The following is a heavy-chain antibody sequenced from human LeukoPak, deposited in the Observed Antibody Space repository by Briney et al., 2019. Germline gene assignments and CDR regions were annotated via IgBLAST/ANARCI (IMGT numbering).Heavy chain of an antibody. CDR3: ARALSGTYGLFQH. D-gene: IGHD1-26*01. V-gene: IGHV4-59*01. CDR1: GGSISNYY. CDR2: IYYSRST. Sequence: SETLSLTCTVSGGSISNYYWSWIRQPPGKGLEWIGYIYYSRSTYYNPSLRSRVTISVDTSKNQFSLNLNSVTAADTAAYYCARALSGTYGLFQHWGQGTLVTVSS. J-gene: IGHJ1*01.